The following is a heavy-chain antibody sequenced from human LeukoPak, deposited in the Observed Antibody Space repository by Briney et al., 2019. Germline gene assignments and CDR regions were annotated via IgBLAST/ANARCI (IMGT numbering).Heavy chain of an antibody. CDR1: GFTFSSYG. D-gene: IGHD3-16*01. J-gene: IGHJ4*02. Sequence: GGSLRLSCAASGFTFSSYGMHWVRQAPGKGLEWVAFIRYDGSNKYYADSVKGRFTISRDNSKNTLYLQMNSLRAEDTAVYYCARVPGLRLPVDYWGQGTLVTVSS. CDR3: ARVPGLRLPVDY. CDR2: IRYDGSNK. V-gene: IGHV3-30*02.